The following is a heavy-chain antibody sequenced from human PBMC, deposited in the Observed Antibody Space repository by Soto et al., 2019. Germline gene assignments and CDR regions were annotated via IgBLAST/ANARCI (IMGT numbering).Heavy chain of an antibody. CDR1: GYSFTTYW. J-gene: IGHJ6*02. Sequence: PGESLKISCKGSGYSFTTYWIAWVRQMPGKGLEWMGIIYPADSDTRYSASFQGQVTISVDKSISTAYLQWRSLRASDTAMYYCARAEYGMDVWGQGTTVTVSS. CDR2: IYPADSDT. V-gene: IGHV5-51*01. CDR3: ARAEYGMDV.